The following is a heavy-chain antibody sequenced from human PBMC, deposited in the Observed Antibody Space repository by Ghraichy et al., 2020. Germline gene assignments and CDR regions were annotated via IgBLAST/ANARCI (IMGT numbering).Heavy chain of an antibody. CDR2: ISAYNGNT. V-gene: IGHV1-18*04. Sequence: ASVKVSCKASGYTFTSYGISWVRQAPGQGLEWMGWISAYNGNTNYAQKLQGRVTMTTDTSTSTAYMELRSLRSDDTAVYYCARTGIAAAGIGFDAFDIWGQGTMVTVSS. CDR3: ARTGIAAAGIGFDAFDI. CDR1: GYTFTSYG. J-gene: IGHJ3*02. D-gene: IGHD6-13*01.